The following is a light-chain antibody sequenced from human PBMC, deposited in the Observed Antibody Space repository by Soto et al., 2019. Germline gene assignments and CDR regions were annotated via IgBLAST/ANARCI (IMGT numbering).Light chain of an antibody. CDR2: QIS. Sequence: DVVLTQTPLSSPVTLGQPASISCRSSQSLVYSDGNTYLSWLQQRPGQPPRLLIYQISNRFSGVPDRFSGSGAGTDFTLKISRVEAEDVGVYYCMQFAHFPRTFGQWTKLEI. CDR1: QSLVYSDGNTY. V-gene: IGKV2-24*01. CDR3: MQFAHFPRT. J-gene: IGKJ1*01.